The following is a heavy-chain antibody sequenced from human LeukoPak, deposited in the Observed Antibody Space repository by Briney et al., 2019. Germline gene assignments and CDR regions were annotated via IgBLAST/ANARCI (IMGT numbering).Heavy chain of an antibody. CDR2: ISGSGGNT. Sequence: GGSLRLSCAASGFIFSSYAMSWVRQAPGKGLEWISAISGSGGNTYYTDSVEGRFTISRGNSRNTLHLQMNSLRDEDTAVYYCAKSFSVGYSSGWYVAAYYFDYWGQGTLVTVSS. CDR3: AKSFSVGYSSGWYVAAYYFDY. D-gene: IGHD6-19*01. V-gene: IGHV3-23*01. J-gene: IGHJ4*02. CDR1: GFIFSSYA.